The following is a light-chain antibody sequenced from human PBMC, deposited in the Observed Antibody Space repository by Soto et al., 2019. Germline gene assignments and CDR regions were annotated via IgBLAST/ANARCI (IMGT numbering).Light chain of an antibody. CDR1: QNVSNY. J-gene: IGKJ4*01. Sequence: ETVLTQSPATLSSSPGERATLSCRASQNVSNYLAWYQQKPGQAPKLVIYDESHRATGIPARFSGSGSGTDFTLTINSLEPEDFAVYYCQQGYNCAFGGGTKVEIK. V-gene: IGKV3-11*01. CDR2: DES. CDR3: QQGYNCA.